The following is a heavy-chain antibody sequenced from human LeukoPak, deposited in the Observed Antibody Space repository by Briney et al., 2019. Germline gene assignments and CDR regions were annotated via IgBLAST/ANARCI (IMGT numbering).Heavy chain of an antibody. Sequence: GGSLRLSCAASGFTFSSYSMNWVRQAPGKGLEWVSYISSSSSTIYYADSVKGRFTISRDNAKNSLYPQMNSLRAEDTAVYYCARNYAFDIWGQGTMVTVSS. V-gene: IGHV3-48*04. CDR1: GFTFSSYS. J-gene: IGHJ3*02. CDR2: ISSSSSTI. CDR3: ARNYAFDI.